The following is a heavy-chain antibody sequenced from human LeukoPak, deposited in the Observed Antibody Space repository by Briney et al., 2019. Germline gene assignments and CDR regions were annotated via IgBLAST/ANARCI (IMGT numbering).Heavy chain of an antibody. J-gene: IGHJ6*02. Sequence: GGSLRLSCAASGFTFDNYVMAWFRQAPGKGLEWVSTISALFPNTYSADSVKGRFTISRDNSKSTLYLQMNSLRAEDTAVYYCARDLYYGMDVWGQGTTVTVSS. V-gene: IGHV3-23*01. CDR1: GFTFDNYV. CDR3: ARDLYYGMDV. CDR2: ISALFPNT.